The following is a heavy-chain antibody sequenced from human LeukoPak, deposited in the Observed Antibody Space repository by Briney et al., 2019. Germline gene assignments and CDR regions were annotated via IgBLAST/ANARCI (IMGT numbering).Heavy chain of an antibody. CDR1: GGSINNYY. J-gene: IGHJ4*02. CDR2: IYYSGST. CDR3: ARGPGGYSYGYYFDC. Sequence: SETLSLTCTVSGGSINNYYWSWIRQPPGKGLEGIAYIYYSGSTNYNPSLKSRVTISVDTSKNQISLKLSSVTAADTAVYYCARGPGGYSYGYYFDCWGQGTLVTVSS. D-gene: IGHD5-18*01. V-gene: IGHV4-59*01.